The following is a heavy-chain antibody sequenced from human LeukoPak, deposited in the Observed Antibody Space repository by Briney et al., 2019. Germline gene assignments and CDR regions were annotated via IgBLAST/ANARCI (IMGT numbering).Heavy chain of an antibody. CDR3: ARIYTYGFLGMDV. D-gene: IGHD5-18*01. J-gene: IGHJ6*02. Sequence: SETLSLTCTVGGGSISSYYWSWLRQPPGKGLEWIGYIYYSGSTNYNPSLTSRVTIPVDTSQTQFSLKLSSVTAADTAVYYCARIYTYGFLGMDVWGQGTTVTVSS. CDR2: IYYSGST. CDR1: GGSISSYY. V-gene: IGHV4-59*01.